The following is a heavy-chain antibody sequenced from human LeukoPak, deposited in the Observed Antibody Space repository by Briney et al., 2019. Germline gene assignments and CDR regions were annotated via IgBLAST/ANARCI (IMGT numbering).Heavy chain of an antibody. D-gene: IGHD6-6*01. CDR1: GFTFGDYY. Sequence: GGSLRLSCAASGFTFGDYYMSWIRQAPGKGLEWVSYISSSNTSRFYADSVKGRFTISRDNAKNSLYLQMNSLRAEDTAIYYCAMSIAGRRDYFDYWGQGTLVTVSS. CDR2: ISSSNTSR. J-gene: IGHJ4*02. V-gene: IGHV3-11*06. CDR3: AMSIAGRRDYFDY.